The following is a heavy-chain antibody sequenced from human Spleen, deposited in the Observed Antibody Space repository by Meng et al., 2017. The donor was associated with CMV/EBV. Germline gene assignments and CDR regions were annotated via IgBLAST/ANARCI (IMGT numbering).Heavy chain of an antibody. CDR2: ISNDGRNE. Sequence: GESLKISCEASGFSFSTYGMHWVRQAPGKGLEWVALISNDGRNEYYADSVEGRFTISRDNSKNTLYLQMNSLRTEDTAVYYCARDTAQYLDYWGRGTLVTVSS. CDR1: GFSFSTYG. CDR3: ARDTAQYLDY. D-gene: IGHD5-18*01. V-gene: IGHV3-30*03. J-gene: IGHJ4*02.